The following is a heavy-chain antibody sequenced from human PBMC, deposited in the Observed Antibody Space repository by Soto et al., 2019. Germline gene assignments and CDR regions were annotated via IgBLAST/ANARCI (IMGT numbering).Heavy chain of an antibody. D-gene: IGHD3-22*01. CDR2: IIPIFGTA. Sequence: SVKVSCKASGGTFSSYAISWVQQAPGQGLEWMGGIIPIFGTANYAQKFQGRVTITADESTSTAYMELSSLRSEDTAVYYCASPYGSSGYALGAFDIWGQGTMVTVSS. CDR1: GGTFSSYA. CDR3: ASPYGSSGYALGAFDI. V-gene: IGHV1-69*13. J-gene: IGHJ3*02.